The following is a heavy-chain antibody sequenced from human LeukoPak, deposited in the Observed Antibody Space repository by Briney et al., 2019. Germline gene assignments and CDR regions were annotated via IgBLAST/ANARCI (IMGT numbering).Heavy chain of an antibody. CDR1: GGTFSSYA. CDR2: IIPILGIE. CDR3: ARVWDTRGFIAAAGTNYYYGMDV. J-gene: IGHJ6*02. Sequence: ASVKVSCKASGGTFSSYAISWVRQAPGQGLEWMGRIIPILGIENYAQKFQGRVTITADKSTSTAYMELSSLRSEDTAVYYCARVWDTRGFIAAAGTNYYYGMDVWGQGTTVTVSS. V-gene: IGHV1-69*04. D-gene: IGHD6-13*01.